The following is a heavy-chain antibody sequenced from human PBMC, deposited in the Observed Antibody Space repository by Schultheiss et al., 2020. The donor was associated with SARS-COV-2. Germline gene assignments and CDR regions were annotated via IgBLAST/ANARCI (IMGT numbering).Heavy chain of an antibody. Sequence: SETLSLTCTVSGGSISSYYWSWIRQPPGKGLEWIGYIYYSGSTYYNPSLKSRVTISVDTSKNQFSLKLSSVTAADTAVYYCARVRAGPTRDNWFDPWGQGTLVTVSS. CDR1: GGSISSYY. J-gene: IGHJ5*02. CDR3: ARVRAGPTRDNWFDP. CDR2: IYYSGST. V-gene: IGHV4-59*12. D-gene: IGHD6-13*01.